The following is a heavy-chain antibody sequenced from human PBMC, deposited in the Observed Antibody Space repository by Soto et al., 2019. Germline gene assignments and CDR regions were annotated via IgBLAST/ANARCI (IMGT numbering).Heavy chain of an antibody. D-gene: IGHD3-10*01. J-gene: IGHJ4*02. Sequence: QLQLQESGPGLVKASETLSLTCTVSGGSISSSSYYWGWIRQPPGKGLEWIGSINNRGNTYYNPSLKSRVPISVDTSKNQLSLKMSSVTAADTAVYYCARRASGSYSDYWGQGTLVTVSS. V-gene: IGHV4-39*01. CDR1: GGSISSSSYY. CDR3: ARRASGSYSDY. CDR2: INNRGNT.